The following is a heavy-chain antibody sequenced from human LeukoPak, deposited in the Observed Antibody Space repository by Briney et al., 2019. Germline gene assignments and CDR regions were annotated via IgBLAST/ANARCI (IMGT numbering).Heavy chain of an antibody. CDR1: GYSISSGYY. D-gene: IGHD6-13*01. Sequence: SETLSLTCTVSGYSISSGYYWGWIRQPPGKELEWIGSIYHSGSTYYNPSLKSRVTISVDTSKNQFSLKLSSVTAADTAVYYCARDRKDSSSWTHYFDYWGQGTLVTVSS. CDR3: ARDRKDSSSWTHYFDY. V-gene: IGHV4-38-2*02. J-gene: IGHJ4*02. CDR2: IYHSGST.